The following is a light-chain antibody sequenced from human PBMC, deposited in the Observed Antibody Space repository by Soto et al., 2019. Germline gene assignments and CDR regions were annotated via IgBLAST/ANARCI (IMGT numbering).Light chain of an antibody. CDR2: GAF. V-gene: IGKV3-11*01. J-gene: IGKJ5*01. CDR3: QQRNIWPPVT. Sequence: EIVLTQSPSTLSFSPGERSTLSFSASPSVTNYLAWYQQKPGQPPRLLIYGAFNRAAGIPARFSGSGSGTDFTLTISSLEPEDSAVYYCQQRNIWPPVTFGQGTRLEIK. CDR1: PSVTNY.